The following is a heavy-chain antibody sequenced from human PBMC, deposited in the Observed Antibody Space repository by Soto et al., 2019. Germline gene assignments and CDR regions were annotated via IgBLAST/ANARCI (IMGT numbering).Heavy chain of an antibody. J-gene: IGHJ4*02. Sequence: GESRKISCQCSGYTFSNFWIALVRQLPGKGLEWMGIIYPGDYETRYSPSFHGKVTISADRSIGTAYLQWSSLEASDSAFYFCARSPRSSPYFDYWGQGALVTVSS. CDR3: ARSPRSSPYFDY. D-gene: IGHD6-13*01. CDR1: GYTFSNFW. CDR2: IYPGDYET. V-gene: IGHV5-51*01.